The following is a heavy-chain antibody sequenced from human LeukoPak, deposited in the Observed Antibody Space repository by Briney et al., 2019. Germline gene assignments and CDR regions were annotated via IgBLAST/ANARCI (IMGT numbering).Heavy chain of an antibody. J-gene: IGHJ5*02. Sequence: SETLSLTCTVSGGSISSYYWSWIRQPPGKGLEWIGYIYYSGSTNYSPSLKSRVTISVDTSKNQFSLELSSVTAADTAVYYCARDLGVYPMFDPWGQGTLVTVSS. V-gene: IGHV4-59*01. D-gene: IGHD6-13*01. CDR2: IYYSGST. CDR3: ARDLGVYPMFDP. CDR1: GGSISSYY.